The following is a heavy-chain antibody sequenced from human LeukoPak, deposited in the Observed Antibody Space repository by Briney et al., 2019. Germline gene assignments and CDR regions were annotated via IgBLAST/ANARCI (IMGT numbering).Heavy chain of an antibody. J-gene: IGHJ4*02. CDR3: ARRQVAGPLFDY. Sequence: SGPTLVKPTQPLTLTCTFSGFSLSTSGVGVGWIRQPPGKALEWLALIYWDDDKRYSPSLKSRLTITKDTSKNQVVLTMTNMDPVDTATYYCARRQVAGPLFDYWGQGTLVTVSS. CDR1: GFSLSTSGVG. CDR2: IYWDDDK. V-gene: IGHV2-5*02. D-gene: IGHD2-15*01.